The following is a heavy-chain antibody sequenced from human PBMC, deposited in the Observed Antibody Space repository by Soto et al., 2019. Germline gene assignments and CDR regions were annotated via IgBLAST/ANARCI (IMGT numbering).Heavy chain of an antibody. CDR1: GGSISSGGYY. V-gene: IGHV4-31*03. CDR2: TYYSGST. CDR3: ARDDRSGWYSGWFDP. Sequence: QVQLQESGPGLVKPSQTLSLTCTVSGGSISSGGYYWSWIRQHPGKGLEWIGYTYYSGSTYYNPTLDSRVTTSVYTSKHQFCRKLSSVTAADTGVYYCARDDRSGWYSGWFDPWGQGTLVTVSS. J-gene: IGHJ5*02. D-gene: IGHD6-13*01.